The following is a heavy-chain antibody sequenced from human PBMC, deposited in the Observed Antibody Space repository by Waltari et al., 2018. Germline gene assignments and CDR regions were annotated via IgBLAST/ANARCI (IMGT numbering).Heavy chain of an antibody. Sequence: EVQLVESGGGLVQPGGSLRLSCAASGFIFDIYWMHWVRQAPGKGLVWVSRINDGGSRTDYAESVRGRFTISRDTAKNTLYLQMNGLRAEDTALYYCARDQGTGGGEIDYWGQGTLVSVSS. J-gene: IGHJ4*02. CDR3: ARDQGTGGGEIDY. V-gene: IGHV3-74*01. CDR1: GFIFDIYW. D-gene: IGHD3-16*01. CDR2: INDGGSRT.